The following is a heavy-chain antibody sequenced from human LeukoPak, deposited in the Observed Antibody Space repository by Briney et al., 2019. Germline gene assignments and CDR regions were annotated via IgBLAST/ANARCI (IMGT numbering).Heavy chain of an antibody. CDR2: IYYSGTT. CDR1: GGSFSSGGYY. CDR3: ARYSGYADY. V-gene: IGHV4-31*11. Sequence: SETLSLTCAVSGGSFSSGGYYWSWIRQHPGKGLEWIGYIYYSGTTYYNPSLKSRVTISVDTSKNQFSLKLSSVTAADTAVYYCARYSGYADYWGQGTLVTVSS. D-gene: IGHD5-12*01. J-gene: IGHJ4*02.